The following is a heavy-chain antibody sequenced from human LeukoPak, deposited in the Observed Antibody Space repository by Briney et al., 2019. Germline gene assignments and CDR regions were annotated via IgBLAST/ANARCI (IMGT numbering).Heavy chain of an antibody. Sequence: GGSLRLSCAASRFTFSSYGMHWVRQAPGKGLEWVAFIRYDGSNQYYADSVEGRFTISRDNAKNSLYLQMNSLRAEDTAVYYCAKDATAVVGTVYMDVWGKGTTVTISS. J-gene: IGHJ6*03. CDR3: AKDATAVVGTVYMDV. CDR2: IRYDGSNQ. CDR1: RFTFSSYG. D-gene: IGHD6-13*01. V-gene: IGHV3-30*02.